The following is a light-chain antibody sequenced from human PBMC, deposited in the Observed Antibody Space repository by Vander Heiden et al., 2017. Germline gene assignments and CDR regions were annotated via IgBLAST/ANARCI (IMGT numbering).Light chain of an antibody. J-gene: IGKJ5*01. CDR3: QQYYNVPFT. CDR1: QDIRNN. CDR2: DAS. Sequence: DIQMTQSPSSLSASVGDRVTITCQANQDIRNNLNWYQQKPGEAPKSLIYDASSPETGVPSRFSGSGSGTDFTLTISSLQHEDIATYHCQQYYNVPFTFGQGTRLDIK. V-gene: IGKV1-33*01.